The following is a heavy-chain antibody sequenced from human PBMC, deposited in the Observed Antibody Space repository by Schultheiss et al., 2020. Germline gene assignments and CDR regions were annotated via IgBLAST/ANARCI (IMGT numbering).Heavy chain of an antibody. CDR2: IYHSGST. J-gene: IGHJ4*02. CDR1: GGSISSSSYY. CDR3: ASRQEGFDY. Sequence: SQTLSLTCTVSGGSISSSSYYWGWIRQPPGKGLEWIGSIYHSGSTYYNPSLKSRVTISVDTSKNQFSLKLSSVTAADTAVYYCASRQEGFDYWGQGTLVTVSS. V-gene: IGHV4-39*07.